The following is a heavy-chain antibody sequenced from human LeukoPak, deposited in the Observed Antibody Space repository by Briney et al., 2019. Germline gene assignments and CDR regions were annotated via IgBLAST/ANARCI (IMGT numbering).Heavy chain of an antibody. V-gene: IGHV3-23*01. CDR3: AIRFEAYDYGSGSYPPSGDY. CDR2: ISGSGGST. D-gene: IGHD3-10*01. CDR1: GFTFSSYA. Sequence: GGSLRLSCAASGFTFSSYAMSWVRQAPGKGLEWVSAISGSGGSTYCADSVKGRFPIPRDNSKNTLYLQMNSLRAEDTAVFYCAIRFEAYDYGSGSYPPSGDYWDQGTLVTVSA. J-gene: IGHJ4*02.